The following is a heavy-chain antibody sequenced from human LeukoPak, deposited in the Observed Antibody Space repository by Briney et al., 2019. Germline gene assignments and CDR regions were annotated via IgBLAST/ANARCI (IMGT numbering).Heavy chain of an antibody. CDR2: IYTSGIT. J-gene: IGHJ4*02. Sequence: SETLSLTCTVSGGFVGIGSYYWTWIRQPAGKGLEWIGRIYTSGITKYNPSLESRLSISLDTSKNQFSLKLNFVTAADTAVYYCARTNDFWTGYFEKWGQGTLVSVSS. V-gene: IGHV4-61*02. D-gene: IGHD3/OR15-3a*01. CDR1: GGFVGIGSYY. CDR3: ARTNDFWTGYFEK.